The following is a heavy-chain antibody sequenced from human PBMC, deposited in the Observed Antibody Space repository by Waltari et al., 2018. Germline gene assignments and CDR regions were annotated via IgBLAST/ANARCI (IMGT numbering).Heavy chain of an antibody. CDR3: SREVVGATGFDY. CDR2: SNPNSGGT. CDR1: GYTFTGYY. D-gene: IGHD1-26*01. Sequence: QVQLVQAGAEVKKPGASVKVSCKASGYTFTGYYMHWVRQDPGQGLEWMGWSNPNSGGTNYAQKSQGRVTMTRDTSISTTYMELSRLRSDDTAVYYCSREVVGATGFDYWGQGTLVTVSS. J-gene: IGHJ4*02. V-gene: IGHV1-2*02.